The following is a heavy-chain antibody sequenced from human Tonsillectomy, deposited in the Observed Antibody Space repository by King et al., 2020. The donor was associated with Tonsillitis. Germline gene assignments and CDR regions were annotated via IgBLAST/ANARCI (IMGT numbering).Heavy chain of an antibody. J-gene: IGHJ6*02. CDR2: ISWNSGNV. V-gene: IGHV3-9*01. Sequence: EAQLVQSGGGLVQPGRSLRLSCAASGFTFDDYAMHWVRQAPGKGLEWVSGISWNSGNVGYADSVKGRFTISRDNAKNSLYLEMNSLRAEDTALYYCAKDKDSSGWYDGMDVWGQGTTVTVSS. CDR1: GFTFDDYA. D-gene: IGHD6-19*01. CDR3: AKDKDSSGWYDGMDV.